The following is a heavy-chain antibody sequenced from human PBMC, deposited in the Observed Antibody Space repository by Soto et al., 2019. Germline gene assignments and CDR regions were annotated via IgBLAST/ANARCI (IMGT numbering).Heavy chain of an antibody. V-gene: IGHV3-11*01. J-gene: IGHJ4*02. D-gene: IGHD5-12*01. Sequence: PGGSLRLSCAASGFTFSDYYMSWIRQAPGKGLEWVSYISSSGSTIYYADSVKGRFTISRDNAKNSLYLQMNSLRAEDTAVYYCARDPHIVATLFDYWGQGTLVTVSS. CDR1: GFTFSDYY. CDR3: ARDPHIVATLFDY. CDR2: ISSSGSTI.